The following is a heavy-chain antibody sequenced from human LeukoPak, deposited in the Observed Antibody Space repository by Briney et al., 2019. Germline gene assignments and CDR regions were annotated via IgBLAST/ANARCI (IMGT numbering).Heavy chain of an antibody. CDR2: INHSGST. V-gene: IGHV4-39*07. Sequence: SETLSLTCTVSGGSISSSSYYWGWIRQPPGKGLEWIGEINHSGSTNYNPSLKSRVTISVDTSKNQFSLKLSSVTAADTAVYYCARRGLLWFGELPPNWFDPWGQGTLVTVSS. CDR3: ARRGLLWFGELPPNWFDP. D-gene: IGHD3-10*01. J-gene: IGHJ5*02. CDR1: GGSISSSSYY.